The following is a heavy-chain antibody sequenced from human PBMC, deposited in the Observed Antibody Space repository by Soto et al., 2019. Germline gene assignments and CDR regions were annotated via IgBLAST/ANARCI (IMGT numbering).Heavy chain of an antibody. CDR1: GDSISSSNW. CDR3: ARVDTAMVTTLSWGRYGMRF. Sequence: SETLSLTCAVSGDSISSSNWWSWVRLPPGKGLEWFGEIYHSGSANYNPSLKSRVIISVDESKNQFSLTLNSVTAADTAVYYCARVDTAMVTTLSWGRYGMRFWGKGTTVTVSS. V-gene: IGHV4-4*02. D-gene: IGHD5-18*01. CDR2: IYHSGSA. J-gene: IGHJ6*04.